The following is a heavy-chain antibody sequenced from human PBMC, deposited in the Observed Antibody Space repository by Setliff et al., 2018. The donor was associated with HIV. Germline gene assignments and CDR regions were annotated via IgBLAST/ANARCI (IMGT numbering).Heavy chain of an antibody. Sequence: ASVKVSCKASGYTFTGYHLHWVRQATGQGLEWMGWMNPNSGNTGYAQKFQGRVTMTRNTSISTAYMELSSLRSEDTAVYYCARGLYSNYPDYFDYWGQGTLVTVSS. D-gene: IGHD4-4*01. CDR2: MNPNSGNT. J-gene: IGHJ4*02. V-gene: IGHV1-8*02. CDR1: GYTFTGYH. CDR3: ARGLYSNYPDYFDY.